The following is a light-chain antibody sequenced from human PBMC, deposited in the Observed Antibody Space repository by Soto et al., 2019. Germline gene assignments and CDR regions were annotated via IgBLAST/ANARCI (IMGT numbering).Light chain of an antibody. CDR1: QSVSSKN. CDR3: LQYGSSTTWT. J-gene: IGKJ1*01. CDR2: GAS. Sequence: EIVLTQSPGTLSLSPGETATLSCGASQSVSSKNLGWYQQKPGQAPRLLIYGASSRATGIPHRFSGSGSGTDFSLTISRMEPEDCSVYYFLQYGSSTTWTFGQGTRVEIK. V-gene: IGKV3-20*01.